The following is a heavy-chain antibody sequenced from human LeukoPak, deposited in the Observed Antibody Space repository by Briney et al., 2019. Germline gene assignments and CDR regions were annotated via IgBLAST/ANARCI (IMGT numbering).Heavy chain of an antibody. J-gene: IGHJ4*02. CDR3: ARDIDYYDSSGYYY. Sequence: PGGSLRLSCAASGFTFSSYSMNWVRQAPGKGLGGVSYISSSSSTIYYADSVKGRFTISRDNAKNSLYLQMNSLRAEDTAVYYCARDIDYYDSSGYYYWGQGTLVTVSS. V-gene: IGHV3-48*01. D-gene: IGHD3-22*01. CDR2: ISSSSSTI. CDR1: GFTFSSYS.